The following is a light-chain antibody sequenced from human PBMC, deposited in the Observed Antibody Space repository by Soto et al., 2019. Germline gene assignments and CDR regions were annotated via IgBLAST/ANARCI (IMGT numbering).Light chain of an antibody. CDR3: QSYDNTLRASV. V-gene: IGLV1-40*01. J-gene: IGLJ3*02. CDR1: SSNIGAGYD. CDR2: ANL. Sequence: QSVLTQPPSVSGAPGQRVTISCTGSSSNIGAGYDVHWYQQLPGTAPKLLIYANLNRPSGVPDRFSGSKSGTSASLAITGLQAEDEGDYYCQSYDNTLRASVFGGGTKLTVL.